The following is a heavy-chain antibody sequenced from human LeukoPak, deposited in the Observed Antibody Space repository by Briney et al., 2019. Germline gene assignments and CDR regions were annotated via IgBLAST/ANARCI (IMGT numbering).Heavy chain of an antibody. CDR1: GFTLSCYA. CDR3: AKAPVTTCRGAYCYPFDY. CDR2: ISDSGNT. Sequence: GGSLRLSCAASGFTLSCYAMSWVRQAPGKGLEWVSAISDSGNTYHADSVKGRFTIPRDSSKNTLFLQMNRLRPEDAAVYYCAKAPVTTCRGAYCYPFDYWGQGTLVTVSS. J-gene: IGHJ4*02. V-gene: IGHV3-23*01. D-gene: IGHD2-21*01.